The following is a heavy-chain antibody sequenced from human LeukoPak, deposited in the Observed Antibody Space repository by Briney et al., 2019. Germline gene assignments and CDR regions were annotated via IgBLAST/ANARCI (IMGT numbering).Heavy chain of an antibody. CDR2: INPNSGGT. J-gene: IGHJ4*02. Sequence: GASVKVSCKASGYTFTGYYMHWVRQAPGQGLEWMGWINPNSGGTNYAQKFQGRVTMTRDTSISTAYMELSRLRSDDTAVYYCARVRYSSGPYYFDYWGQGTLVTVSS. CDR3: ARVRYSSGPYYFDY. CDR1: GYTFTGYY. D-gene: IGHD6-19*01. V-gene: IGHV1-2*02.